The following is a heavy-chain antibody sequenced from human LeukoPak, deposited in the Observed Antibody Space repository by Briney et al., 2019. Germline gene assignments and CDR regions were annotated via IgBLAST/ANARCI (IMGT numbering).Heavy chain of an antibody. Sequence: PGGSLRLSCAASGFTFDDYAMHWVRQAPGKGLEWVSGISWNSGSIGYADSVKGRFTLSRDNAKNSLYLQMNSLRAEDTALYYCAKEHSGYDNLLFDYWRQGPVVRVPS. CDR2: ISWNSGSI. D-gene: IGHD5-12*01. CDR1: GFTFDDYA. CDR3: AKEHSGYDNLLFDY. J-gene: IGHJ4*02. V-gene: IGHV3-9*01.